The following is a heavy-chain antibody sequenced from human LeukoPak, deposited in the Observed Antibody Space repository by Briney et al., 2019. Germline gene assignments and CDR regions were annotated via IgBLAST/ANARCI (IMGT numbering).Heavy chain of an antibody. CDR1: GGSISSSSYY. D-gene: IGHD2-2*01. V-gene: IGHV4-39*01. Sequence: PSETLSLTCTVSGGSISSSSYYWGWIRQPPGQGLEWIGSIYYSGSTYYNPSLKSRVTISVDTSKNQFSLKLSSVTAAYTAVYYCARLSSDCSSTSCRGHYYYYGMDVWGQGTTVTVSS. CDR3: ARLSSDCSSTSCRGHYYYYGMDV. CDR2: IYYSGST. J-gene: IGHJ6*02.